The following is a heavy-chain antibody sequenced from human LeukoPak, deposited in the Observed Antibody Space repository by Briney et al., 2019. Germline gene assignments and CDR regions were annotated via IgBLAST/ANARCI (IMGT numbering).Heavy chain of an antibody. Sequence: GGSLRLSCAAYGFTFSSYGMHWVRQAPGKGLEWVAFIRYDGSNKYYADSVKGRFTISRDNSKNTLYLQMNSLRAEDTAVYYCANGLQYNTLTGYYKVRSHLDYWGQGTLVTVSS. V-gene: IGHV3-30*02. D-gene: IGHD3-9*01. CDR3: ANGLQYNTLTGYYKVRSHLDY. CDR2: IRYDGSNK. CDR1: GFTFSSYG. J-gene: IGHJ4*02.